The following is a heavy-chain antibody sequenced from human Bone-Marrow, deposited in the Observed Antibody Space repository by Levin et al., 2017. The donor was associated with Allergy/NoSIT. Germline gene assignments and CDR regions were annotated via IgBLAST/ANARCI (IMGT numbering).Heavy chain of an antibody. J-gene: IGHJ4*02. CDR2: IFANSDTV. CDR3: TRGLQYYHSRFDH. D-gene: IGHD3-22*01. Sequence: SVKVSCTASGGVFNSYAINWVRQAPGQGLEWVGGIFANSDTVNYAQKFQGRVTIIADKSTRTIYMEVNSLRSEDTAIYYCTRGLQYYHSRFDHWGQGTLVTVSS. CDR1: GGVFNSYA. V-gene: IGHV1-69*06.